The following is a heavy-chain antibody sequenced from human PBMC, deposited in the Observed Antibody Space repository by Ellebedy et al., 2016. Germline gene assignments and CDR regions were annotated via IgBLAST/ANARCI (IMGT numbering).Heavy chain of an antibody. Sequence: ETLSLTCAASAFTFSSNWMHWVRQAPGKGLVWVSRINSDGSSTTYADSVKGRFTISRDNAKNTLYLLMTRLRAEDTAVYYCAREDGERYGYFDLWGRGTLVTVSS. J-gene: IGHJ2*01. D-gene: IGHD4-17*01. CDR2: INSDGSST. V-gene: IGHV3-74*01. CDR1: AFTFSSNW. CDR3: AREDGERYGYFDL.